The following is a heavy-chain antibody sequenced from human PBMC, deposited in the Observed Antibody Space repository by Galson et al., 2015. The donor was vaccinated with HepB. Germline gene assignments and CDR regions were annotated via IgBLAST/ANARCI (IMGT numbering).Heavy chain of an antibody. CDR3: ARSYSSGWYPELD. CDR1: GFSLSTSGVC. J-gene: IGHJ4*02. V-gene: IGHV2-70*11. CDR2: IDWDDDK. D-gene: IGHD6-19*01. Sequence: PALVKPTQTLTLTCTFSGFSLSTSGVCVSWIRQPPGKALEWLARIDWDDDKYYSTSLKTRLTISKDTSKNQVVLTMTNMDPVDTATYYCARSYSSGWYPELDWGQGTLVTVSS.